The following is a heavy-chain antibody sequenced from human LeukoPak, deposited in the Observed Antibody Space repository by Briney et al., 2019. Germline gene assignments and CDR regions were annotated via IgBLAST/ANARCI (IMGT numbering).Heavy chain of an antibody. D-gene: IGHD3-3*01. Sequence: GASVKVSCKASGYTFTSYYMHRVRQAPGQGLEWMGIINPSGGSTNYAQKFQGRVTITTDESTSTAYMELSSLRSEDTAVYYCARSDPSLGLWSGSDYYYMDVWGKGTTVTVSS. J-gene: IGHJ6*03. CDR2: INPSGGST. CDR1: GYTFTSYY. CDR3: ARSDPSLGLWSGSDYYYMDV. V-gene: IGHV1-46*01.